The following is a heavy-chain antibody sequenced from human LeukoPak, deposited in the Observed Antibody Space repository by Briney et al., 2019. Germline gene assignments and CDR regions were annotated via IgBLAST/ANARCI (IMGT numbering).Heavy chain of an antibody. CDR1: GFTVSSTY. Sequence: GGSLRLSCAASGFTVSSTYMSWVRQAPGKGLEWISVIYSGGSTYYADSVKGRFTISRDNAKNSLYLQMNSLRAEDYDSSGALFDYWGQGTLVTVSS. V-gene: IGHV3-53*05. CDR2: IYSGGST. CDR3: LFDY. D-gene: IGHD3-22*01. J-gene: IGHJ4*02.